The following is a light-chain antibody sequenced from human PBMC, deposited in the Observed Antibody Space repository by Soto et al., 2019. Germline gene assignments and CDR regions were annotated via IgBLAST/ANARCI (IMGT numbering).Light chain of an antibody. CDR1: KLGDEY. Sequence: SYELTQPPSVSVSPGQTASITCSGDKLGDEYACWYQQKPGQSPVLVIYQDSKRPSGIPERFSGSNSGNTATLTISGTQAMDEADYYCQAWDSSLGVFGTGTKLTVL. CDR2: QDS. CDR3: QAWDSSLGV. J-gene: IGLJ1*01. V-gene: IGLV3-1*01.